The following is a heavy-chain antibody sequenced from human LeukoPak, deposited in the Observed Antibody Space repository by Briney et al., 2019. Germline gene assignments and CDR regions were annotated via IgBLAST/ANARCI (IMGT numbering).Heavy chain of an antibody. J-gene: IGHJ4*02. CDR2: ISGSGGST. CDR1: GFTFSSYA. Sequence: GGSLRLSCAASGFTFSSYAMSWVRQAPGKGLEWVSAISGSGGSTYYADSVKGRFTISRDNSKNTLYLQMNSLRAEDTAVYYCAKGGYCSSTSCYKLRGDYFDYWGQGTLVTVSS. CDR3: AKGGYCSSTSCYKLRGDYFDY. D-gene: IGHD2-2*02. V-gene: IGHV3-23*01.